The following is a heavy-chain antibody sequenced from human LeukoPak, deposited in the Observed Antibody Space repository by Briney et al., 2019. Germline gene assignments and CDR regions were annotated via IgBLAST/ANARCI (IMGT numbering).Heavy chain of an antibody. Sequence: ASVKVSCKASGYTFTSYDINWVRQATGQGLEWMGWMNPNSGNTGYAQKFQGRVTMTRNTSISTAYMELSSLRSEDTAVYYCARALGGYSSSWYTPADNWFDPWGQGTLVTVSS. CDR1: GYTFTSYD. CDR2: MNPNSGNT. J-gene: IGHJ5*02. CDR3: ARALGGYSSSWYTPADNWFDP. V-gene: IGHV1-8*01. D-gene: IGHD6-13*01.